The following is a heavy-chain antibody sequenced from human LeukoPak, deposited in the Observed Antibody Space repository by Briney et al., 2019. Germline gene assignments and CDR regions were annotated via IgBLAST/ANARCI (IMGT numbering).Heavy chain of an antibody. CDR2: LSGSGGST. CDR1: GFTFSNYA. CDR3: AKTVSQQWLPRDAFDI. J-gene: IGHJ3*02. V-gene: IGHV3-23*01. D-gene: IGHD6-19*01. Sequence: GGSLRLSCAASGFTFSNYAMSWVRQAPGKGLEWVSSLSGSGGSTYYADSVKGRFTISRDNSKNTLYLQMNSLRAEDTALYYCAKTVSQQWLPRDAFDIWGQGTMVTVSS.